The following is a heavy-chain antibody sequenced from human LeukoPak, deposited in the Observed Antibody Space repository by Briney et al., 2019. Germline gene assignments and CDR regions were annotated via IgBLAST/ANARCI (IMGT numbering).Heavy chain of an antibody. Sequence: SETLSLTCTVSGGSISTYYWSWIRQPPGKGLEWIGEIYHSGSTNYNPSLKSRVTISVDKSKNQFSLKLSSVTAADAAVYYCARVSIAAADFDYWGQGTLVTVSS. V-gene: IGHV4-59*12. D-gene: IGHD6-13*01. CDR3: ARVSIAAADFDY. CDR2: IYHSGST. CDR1: GGSISTYY. J-gene: IGHJ4*02.